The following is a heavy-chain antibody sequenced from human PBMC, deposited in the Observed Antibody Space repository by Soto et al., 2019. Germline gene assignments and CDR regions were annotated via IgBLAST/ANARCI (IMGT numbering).Heavy chain of an antibody. CDR3: ARKLLSSFHAFDI. J-gene: IGHJ3*02. CDR2: ISAYNGNT. Sequence: XVKVSCKASGYTFTRYGISWVRQAPGQGLEWMGWISAYNGNTNYAQKLQGRVTMTTDTSTSTAYMELRSLRSDDTAVYYCARKLLSSFHAFDIWGQGTMVTVSS. CDR1: GYTFTRYG. V-gene: IGHV1-18*01. D-gene: IGHD3-10*01.